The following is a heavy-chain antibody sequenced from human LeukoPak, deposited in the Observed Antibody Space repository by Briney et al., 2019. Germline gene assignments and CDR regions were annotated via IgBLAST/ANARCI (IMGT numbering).Heavy chain of an antibody. CDR1: GASISSYY. V-gene: IGHV4-59*01. CDR2: TYYSGRA. D-gene: IGHD6-13*01. CDR3: ARVTGYMVEDYFDY. Sequence: SETLSLTCTVSGASISSYYCSWIPQPPGKGLEWVGYTYYSGRANYHPSLKSRVTISVDTSKNRFSLRLSSVTAADTAVYYCARVTGYMVEDYFDYWGQGTLVTVSS. J-gene: IGHJ4*02.